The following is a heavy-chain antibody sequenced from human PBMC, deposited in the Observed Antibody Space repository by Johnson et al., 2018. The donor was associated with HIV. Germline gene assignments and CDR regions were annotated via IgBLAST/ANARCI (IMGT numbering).Heavy chain of an antibody. J-gene: IGHJ3*02. V-gene: IGHV3-11*04. CDR3: AKAFGSGYYEDAFDI. CDR2: ISSSGSTI. Sequence: QLVESGGGLVKPGGSLRLSGAAEGGRGRDYYMSWIRQAAGKGLEWISYISSSGSTIYYADSVKGRFTISRDNAKNSLYLQMNSLRAEDTAVYYCAKAFGSGYYEDAFDIWGQGKMVTVSS. CDR1: GGRGRDYY. D-gene: IGHD3-3*01.